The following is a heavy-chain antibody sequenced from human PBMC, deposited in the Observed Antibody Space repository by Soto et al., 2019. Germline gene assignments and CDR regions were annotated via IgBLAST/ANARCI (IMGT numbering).Heavy chain of an antibody. CDR1: GYTFTSYY. CDR2: INPSGGST. D-gene: IGHD3-10*01. J-gene: IGHJ6*02. V-gene: IGHV1-46*01. Sequence: ASVKVSCKASGYTFTSYYMHWVRQAPGQGLEWMGIINPSGGSTSYAQKFQGRVTMTRDTSTSTVYMELSSLRSEDTAVYYCARDRDTMVRGASWGMDVGGQEATGTGS. CDR3: ARDRDTMVRGASWGMDV.